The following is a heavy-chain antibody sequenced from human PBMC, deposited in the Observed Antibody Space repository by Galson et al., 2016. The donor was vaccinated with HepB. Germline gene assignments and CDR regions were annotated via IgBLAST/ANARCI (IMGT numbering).Heavy chain of an antibody. V-gene: IGHV3-30-3*01. D-gene: IGHD3-22*01. CDR1: GITLRNFI. CDR2: ISHDDISK. CDR3: ARAAHSSGYCDVFDI. J-gene: IGHJ3*02. Sequence: SLRLSCAASGITLRNFIRHWVRQPPGKGLEWVAAISHDDISKYYTDSVKRRFTISRDNSGNTVDLQMNSLRAEDTAVDYCARAAHSSGYCDVFDIWGQGKKVTVAS.